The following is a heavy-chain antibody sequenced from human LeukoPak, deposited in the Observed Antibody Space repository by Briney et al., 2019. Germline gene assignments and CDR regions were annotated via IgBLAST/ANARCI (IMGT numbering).Heavy chain of an antibody. D-gene: IGHD3-10*01. V-gene: IGHV3-9*01. J-gene: IGHJ3*02. Sequence: GGSLRLSCAASGFTFDDYAMHWVRQAPGEGLEWVSGISWNSGSIGYADSVKGRFTISRDNAKNSLYLQMNSLRAEDTALYYCAKDAAGSYPDAFDIWGQGTMVTVSS. CDR2: ISWNSGSI. CDR3: AKDAAGSYPDAFDI. CDR1: GFTFDDYA.